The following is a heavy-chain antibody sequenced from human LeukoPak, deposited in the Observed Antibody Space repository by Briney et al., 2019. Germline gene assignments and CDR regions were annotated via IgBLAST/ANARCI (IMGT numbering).Heavy chain of an antibody. CDR3: ARDAKYYFDSSGYH. CDR1: GFTFSRNW. Sequence: PGGSLRLSCAASGFTFSRNWMSWVRQAPGKGLEWLANINEDGSATYYVDSVKGRFNISRDNGKNPLYLQMNSLRAGDTAVYYCARDAKYYFDSSGYHWGQGTQVTASS. V-gene: IGHV3-7*01. D-gene: IGHD3-22*01. J-gene: IGHJ4*02. CDR2: INEDGSAT.